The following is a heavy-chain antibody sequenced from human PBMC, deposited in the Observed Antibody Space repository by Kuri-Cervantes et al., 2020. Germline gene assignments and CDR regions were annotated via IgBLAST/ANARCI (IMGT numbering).Heavy chain of an antibody. CDR2: IYHSGST. CDR1: GGSISSGGYS. Sequence: SETLSLTCAVSGGSISSGGYSWSWIRQPPGKGLEWIGYIYHSGSTNYNPSLKSRVTISVDTSKNQFSLKLSSVTAADTAVYYCARGPTGGYSFDYWGQGTLVTVSS. V-gene: IGHV4-30-2*01. J-gene: IGHJ4*02. CDR3: ARGPTGGYSFDY. D-gene: IGHD2-2*03.